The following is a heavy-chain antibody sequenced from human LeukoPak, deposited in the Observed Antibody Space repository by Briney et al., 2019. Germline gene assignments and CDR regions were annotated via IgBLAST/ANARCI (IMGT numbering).Heavy chain of an antibody. CDR3: ARYSIAAAVRGPFDY. Sequence: GESLKISGKGSGYSFTTYWISWVRQMPGKGLEWMGRIDPSDSYTNYSPSFQGHVTISADKSISTAYRQWNGPNASDTAMYYCARYSIAAAVRGPFDYWGQGTLVTVSS. J-gene: IGHJ4*02. CDR1: GYSFTTYW. D-gene: IGHD6-13*01. V-gene: IGHV5-10-1*01. CDR2: IDPSDSYT.